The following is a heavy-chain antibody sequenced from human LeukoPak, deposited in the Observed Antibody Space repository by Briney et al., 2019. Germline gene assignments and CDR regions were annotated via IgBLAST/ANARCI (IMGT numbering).Heavy chain of an antibody. CDR2: IYYSGST. CDR1: GGSISSGDYY. CDR3: ARDNTPLRSSGAFDI. D-gene: IGHD2-2*02. Sequence: SETLSLTCTVSGGSISSGDYYWSWIRQPPGKGLEWIGYIYYSGSTYYNPSLKSRVTISVDTSKNQFSLKLSSVTAADTAVYYCARDNTPLRSSGAFDIWGQGTMVTVSS. V-gene: IGHV4-30-4*01. J-gene: IGHJ3*02.